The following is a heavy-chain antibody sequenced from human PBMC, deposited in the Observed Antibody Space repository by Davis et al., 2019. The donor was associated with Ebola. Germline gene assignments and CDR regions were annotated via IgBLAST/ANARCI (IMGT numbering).Heavy chain of an antibody. CDR1: GFTFTTAW. D-gene: IGHD6-19*01. V-gene: IGHV3-23*01. Sequence: GESLKISCAASGFTFTTAWMSWVRQAPGKGLEWVSTLGLSADTYYADSVKGRFTISRDNSKNTLHLQMNSLRVEDTAIYYCAKDTSNVWFDVWGQGTMVTVS. CDR3: AKDTSNVWFDV. J-gene: IGHJ3*01. CDR2: LGLSADT.